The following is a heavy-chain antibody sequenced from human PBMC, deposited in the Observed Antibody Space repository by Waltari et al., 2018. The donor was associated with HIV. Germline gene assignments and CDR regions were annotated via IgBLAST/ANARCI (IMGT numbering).Heavy chain of an antibody. V-gene: IGHV1-2*02. CDR3: ARDRGGYDGIYYYYGMDV. CDR2: INPNSGGT. Sequence: QVQLVQSGADVKKPGASVTVSCTASGYTFTGYYMHGVRQTPGQGLEWMGWINPNSGGTNYEQKFQGRVTMTRDTSISTAYMELSRLRSDDTAVYYCARDRGGYDGIYYYYGMDVWGQGTTVTVSS. CDR1: GYTFTGYY. D-gene: IGHD5-12*01. J-gene: IGHJ6*02.